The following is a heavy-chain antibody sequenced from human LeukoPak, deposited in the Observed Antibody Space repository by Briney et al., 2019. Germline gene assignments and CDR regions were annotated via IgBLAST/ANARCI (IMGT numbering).Heavy chain of an antibody. CDR1: GFTFSSYA. D-gene: IGHD6-13*01. J-gene: IGHJ4*02. Sequence: GRSPRLSCAASGFTFSSYAMHWVRQAPGKGLEWVAVISYDGSNKYYADSVKGRFTIFRDNSKNTLYLQMNSLRAEDTAVYYCARGVSSSWYYFDYWGQGTLVTVSS. CDR2: ISYDGSNK. CDR3: ARGVSSSWYYFDY. V-gene: IGHV3-30-3*01.